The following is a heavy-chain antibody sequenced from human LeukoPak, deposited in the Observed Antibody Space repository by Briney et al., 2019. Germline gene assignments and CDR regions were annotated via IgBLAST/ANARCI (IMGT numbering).Heavy chain of an antibody. CDR2: IYPGDSDT. CDR1: GYSFTSYW. Sequence: GESLKISCQGSGYSFTSYWIGWVRQMPGKGLEWMGIIYPGDSDTRYSPSFQGQVTISADKSISTAYLQWSSLKASDTAMYYCARRYCSSSSSYLDYWGQGTLVAVSS. J-gene: IGHJ4*02. CDR3: ARRYCSSSSSYLDY. V-gene: IGHV5-51*01. D-gene: IGHD2-2*01.